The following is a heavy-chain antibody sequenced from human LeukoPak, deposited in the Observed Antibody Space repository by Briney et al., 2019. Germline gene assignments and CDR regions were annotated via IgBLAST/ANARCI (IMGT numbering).Heavy chain of an antibody. CDR3: ARDHGPYCYYGMDV. J-gene: IGHJ6*02. CDR1: GGSISSYY. Sequence: SETLSLTCTVSGGSISSYYWSWIRQPPGKGLEWIGYIYYSGSTNYNPSLKSRVTISVDTSKNQFSLKLSSVTAADTAVYYCARDHGPYCYYGMDVWGQGTTATVSS. V-gene: IGHV4-59*01. CDR2: IYYSGST.